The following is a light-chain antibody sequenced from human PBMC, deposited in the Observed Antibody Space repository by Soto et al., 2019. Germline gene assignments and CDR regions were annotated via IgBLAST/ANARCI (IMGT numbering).Light chain of an antibody. CDR2: GAS. Sequence: EIVMTQSPATLSVSPGERATLSCSASQRVSRNLAWYQQKPGQAPRLLIYGASTRATGIPARFSGSGSGTEFTLTISSLQSEDFAVYYCQQYNNWPGTFGQGTKVEIK. CDR3: QQYNNWPGT. CDR1: QRVSRN. J-gene: IGKJ1*01. V-gene: IGKV3-15*01.